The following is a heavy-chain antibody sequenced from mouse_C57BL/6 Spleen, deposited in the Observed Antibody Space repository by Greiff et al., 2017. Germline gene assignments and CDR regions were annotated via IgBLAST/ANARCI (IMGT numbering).Heavy chain of an antibody. D-gene: IGHD2-4*01. CDR3: ARYDYGPFDY. Sequence: QVQLQQPGAELVMPGASVKLSSKASGYTFTSYWMQWVKQRPGQGLEWIGEIDPSDSYTNYNQKFKGKSTLTVDKSSSTVYMQLSSLTSEDSAVYYCARYDYGPFDYWGQGTTLTVSS. CDR1: GYTFTSYW. J-gene: IGHJ2*01. V-gene: IGHV1-69*01. CDR2: IDPSDSYT.